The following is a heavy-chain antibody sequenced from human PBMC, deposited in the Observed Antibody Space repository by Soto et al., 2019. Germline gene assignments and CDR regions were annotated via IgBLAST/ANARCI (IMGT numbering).Heavy chain of an antibody. CDR2: IGDRDGTT. D-gene: IGHD7-27*01. CDR3: AKWGNDWGYYYYGMNV. Sequence: PGGSLRLSXEASGFTFSSYAMSWVRQAPGKGLEWVSGIGDRDGTTYYADSVKGRFTISRDNSKNTLYLQLNSLRAEDTALYYCAKWGNDWGYYYYGMNVWGQGTTVTVSS. CDR1: GFTFSSYA. J-gene: IGHJ6*02. V-gene: IGHV3-23*01.